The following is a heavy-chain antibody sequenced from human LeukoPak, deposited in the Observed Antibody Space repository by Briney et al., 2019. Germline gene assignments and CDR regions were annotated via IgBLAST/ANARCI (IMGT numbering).Heavy chain of an antibody. D-gene: IGHD4-17*01. CDR3: AKNRRASGDYAGAFDY. CDR1: GFTFSSYS. CDR2: ITGGGTIT. J-gene: IGHJ4*02. Sequence: AGRSLRPAWPPSGFTFSSYSMSWVRQAPGKRLEWVSAITGGGTITYHAASVKGRFTISRDNSKDTLYLQMNSLTAEDTAMYYCAKNRRASGDYAGAFDYWGQGTLVTVSS. V-gene: IGHV3-23*01.